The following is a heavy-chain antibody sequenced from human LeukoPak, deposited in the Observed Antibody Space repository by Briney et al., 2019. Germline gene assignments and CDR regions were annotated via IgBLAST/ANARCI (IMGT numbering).Heavy chain of an antibody. Sequence: SQTLSLTCTVSGGSISSGDYYWSWIRQPPGKGLEWIGYIYYSGSTYYNPSLKSRVTISVDTSKNQSSLKLSSVTAADTAVYYCAREPYYDFWSGNNGYFDYWGQGTLVTVSS. V-gene: IGHV4-30-4*01. D-gene: IGHD3-3*01. CDR3: AREPYYDFWSGNNGYFDY. J-gene: IGHJ4*02. CDR2: IYYSGST. CDR1: GGSISSGDYY.